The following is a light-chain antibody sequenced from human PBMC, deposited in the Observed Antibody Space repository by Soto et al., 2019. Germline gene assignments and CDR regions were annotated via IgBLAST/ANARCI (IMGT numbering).Light chain of an antibody. CDR3: QSYYSSLGGSGA. CDR2: GNT. Sequence: QSVLTQPPSVSGAPGQRVTISCTGSSSNIGAGYDVHWYQQLPGTAPKLLIYGNTNRPSGVPDRFSGSKSGTSASLAITGLQAEEEAYYYYQSYYSSLGGSGAVGTGTSSPS. CDR1: SSNIGAGYD. J-gene: IGLJ1*01. V-gene: IGLV1-40*01.